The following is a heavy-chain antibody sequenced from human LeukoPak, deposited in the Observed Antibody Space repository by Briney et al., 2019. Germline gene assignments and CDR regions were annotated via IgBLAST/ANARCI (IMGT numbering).Heavy chain of an antibody. CDR1: GFTFSSYG. Sequence: GGSLRLSCAASGFTFSSYGMHWVRQAPGKGLEWVAVISYDGSNKYYADSVKGRFTISRDNSKNTLYLQMNSLRAEDTAVYYCAKDDAFDIWGQGTMVTVSS. V-gene: IGHV3-30*18. CDR2: ISYDGSNK. CDR3: AKDDAFDI. J-gene: IGHJ3*02.